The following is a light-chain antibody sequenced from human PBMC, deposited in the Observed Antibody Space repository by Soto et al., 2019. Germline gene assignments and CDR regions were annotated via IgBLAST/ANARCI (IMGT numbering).Light chain of an antibody. Sequence: EIVLTHSPATLSFSPGERATLSFSSSQSVSSYLAWYQQKPGQAPRLLIYDASNRATGIPARFSGSGSGTDFNLTISSLEPEDFAVYYCQQRRNWPRGINFGEGTRLEIK. J-gene: IGKJ5*01. CDR1: QSVSSY. CDR3: QQRRNWPRGIN. V-gene: IGKV3-11*01. CDR2: DAS.